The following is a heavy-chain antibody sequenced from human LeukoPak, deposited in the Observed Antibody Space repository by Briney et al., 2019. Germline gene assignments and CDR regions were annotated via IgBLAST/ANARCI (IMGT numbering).Heavy chain of an antibody. V-gene: IGHV3-21*01. CDR2: ISSSSSYI. D-gene: IGHD2-15*01. J-gene: IGHJ2*01. CDR3: ARDGLAAATLHWCFDL. CDR1: GFTFSSYS. Sequence: PGGSLRLSCAASGFTFSSYSMNWVCQAPGKGLEWVSSISSSSSYIYYADSVKGRFTISRDNARNSLYLQMNSLRAEDTAVYYCARDGLAAATLHWCFDLWGRGTLVTVPS.